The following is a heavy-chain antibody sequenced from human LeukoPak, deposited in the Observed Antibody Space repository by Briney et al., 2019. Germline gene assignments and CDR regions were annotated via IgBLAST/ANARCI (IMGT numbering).Heavy chain of an antibody. CDR2: ISYDGSNK. CDR1: GFTFRSYG. CDR3: AKDKEAVASYYYYYGMDV. J-gene: IGHJ6*04. Sequence: GSLRLSCAASGFTFRSYGRHWVRQAPGKGLEWVAVISYDGSNKYYADSVKGRFTISRDNSKNTLYLQMNSLRAEDTAVYYCAKDKEAVASYYYYYGMDVWGKGTTVTVSS. D-gene: IGHD6-19*01. V-gene: IGHV3-30*18.